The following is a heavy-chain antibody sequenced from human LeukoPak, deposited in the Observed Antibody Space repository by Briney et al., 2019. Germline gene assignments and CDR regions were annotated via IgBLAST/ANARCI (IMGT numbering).Heavy chain of an antibody. J-gene: IGHJ3*02. Sequence: PSETLSLTCTVSGGSISSYYWSWIRQPPGKGLEWIGYIYYSGSTNYNPSLKSRVTISVDTSKNQFSLKLSSVTAADTAVYYCARELGITMVRGVVSNAFDIWGQGTMVTVSS. CDR1: GGSISSYY. D-gene: IGHD3-10*01. CDR2: IYYSGST. CDR3: ARELGITMVRGVVSNAFDI. V-gene: IGHV4-59*01.